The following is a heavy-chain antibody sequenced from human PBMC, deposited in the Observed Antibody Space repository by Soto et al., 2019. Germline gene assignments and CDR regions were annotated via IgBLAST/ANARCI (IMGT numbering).Heavy chain of an antibody. J-gene: IGHJ4*02. D-gene: IGHD5-12*01. Sequence: ASVKVCFKASGYSFTSYPFSWVRQAPGQGLEWLAWVHPYEGTTKVAHQFRDRITLTTDTSAATVFMELTGLTSDDTAIYFCAREYYSSTTWIDYWGQGTLVTVSS. V-gene: IGHV1-18*04. CDR3: AREYYSSTTWIDY. CDR1: GYSFTSYP. CDR2: VHPYEGTT.